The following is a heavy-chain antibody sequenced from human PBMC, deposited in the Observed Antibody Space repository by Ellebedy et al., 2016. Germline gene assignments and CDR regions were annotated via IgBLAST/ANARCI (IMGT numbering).Heavy chain of an antibody. CDR1: GFTFSSYD. D-gene: IGHD3-10*01. CDR3: ARSPDYGSGSYYTQRLAGVGYYGMDV. V-gene: IGHV3-13*04. J-gene: IGHJ6*02. Sequence: GESLKISXAASGFTFSSYDMHWVRQATGKGLEWVSAIGTAGDTYYPGSVKGRFTISRENAKNSLYLQMNSLRAGDTAVYYCARSPDYGSGSYYTQRLAGVGYYGMDVWGQGTTVTVSS. CDR2: IGTAGDT.